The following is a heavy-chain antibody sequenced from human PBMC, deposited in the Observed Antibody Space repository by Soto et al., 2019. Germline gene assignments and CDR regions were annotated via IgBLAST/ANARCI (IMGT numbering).Heavy chain of an antibody. V-gene: IGHV1-2*04. D-gene: IGHD4-17*01. CDR3: ATWVDYGDFEGFDF. J-gene: IGHJ4*02. CDR1: GYSFTDYK. Sequence: TSVKVSCKTSGYSFTDYKLHWVRQAPGQGLEWMGWVDPNGGGSNSAQKFQGSVTMTWDTSITTAYLDLTRLTTNDTATYFCATWVDYGDFEGFDFWGQGTLVTVSS. CDR2: VDPNGGGS.